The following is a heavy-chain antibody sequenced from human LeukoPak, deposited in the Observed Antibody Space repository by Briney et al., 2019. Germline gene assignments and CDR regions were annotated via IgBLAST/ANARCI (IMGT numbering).Heavy chain of an antibody. D-gene: IGHD3-3*01. V-gene: IGHV3-21*01. CDR1: GFTFSSYA. CDR3: ARGGPYDFFFDY. J-gene: IGHJ4*02. Sequence: GGSLRLSCAASGFTFSSYAMSWVRQAPGKGLEWVSSISSSSSYIYYADSVKGRFTISRDNAQNSLFLQMNSLRAEDTAVYYCARGGPYDFFFDYWGQGTLVTVSS. CDR2: ISSSSSYI.